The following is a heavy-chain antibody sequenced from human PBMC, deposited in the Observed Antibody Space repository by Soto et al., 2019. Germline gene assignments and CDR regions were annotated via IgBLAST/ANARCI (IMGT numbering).Heavy chain of an antibody. J-gene: IGHJ4*02. CDR1: GVTFSSYA. CDR3: ARSPLDYGGNSWYFDY. V-gene: IGHV1-69*13. D-gene: IGHD4-17*01. CDR2: IIPIFGTA. Sequence: ASVKVSCKASGVTFSSYAISWVRQAPGQGLEWMGGIIPIFGTANYAQKFQGRVTITADESTSTAYMELSSLRSEDTAVYYCARSPLDYGGNSWYFDYWGQGTLVTVSS.